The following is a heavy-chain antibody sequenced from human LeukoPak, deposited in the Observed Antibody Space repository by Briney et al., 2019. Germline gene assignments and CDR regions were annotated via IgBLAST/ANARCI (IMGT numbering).Heavy chain of an antibody. CDR2: IYSGGST. CDR3: ARARDCGGDCYSYAFDI. J-gene: IGHJ3*02. V-gene: IGHV3-53*04. CDR1: GFTVSSNY. Sequence: GGSLRLSCAASGFTVSSNYMSWVRQAPGKGLEWVSVIYSGGSTYYADSVKGRFTISRHNSKNTLYLQMNSLRAEDTAVYYCARARDCGGDCYSYAFDIWGQGTMVTVSS. D-gene: IGHD2-21*02.